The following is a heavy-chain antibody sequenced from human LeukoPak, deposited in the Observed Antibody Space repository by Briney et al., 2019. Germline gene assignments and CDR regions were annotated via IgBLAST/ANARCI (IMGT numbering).Heavy chain of an antibody. J-gene: IGHJ6*02. D-gene: IGHD3-22*01. CDR3: ARDYYDSSGYFYGMDV. CDR2: IYYSGST. CDR1: GVSISGYY. Sequence: SETLSLTCTVSGVSISGYYWSWIRQPPGKGLEWIGYIYYSGSTNYNPSLKSRVTISVDTSKNQFSLKLSSVTTADTAVYYCARDYYDSSGYFYGMDVWGQGTTVTVSS. V-gene: IGHV4-59*01.